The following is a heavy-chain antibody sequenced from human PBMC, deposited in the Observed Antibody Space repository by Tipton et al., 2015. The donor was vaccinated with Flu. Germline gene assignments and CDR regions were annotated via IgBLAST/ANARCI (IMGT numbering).Heavy chain of an antibody. J-gene: IGHJ4*02. V-gene: IGHV4-59*05. CDR1: GASISNYY. Sequence: TLSLTCSVSGASISNYYWSWIRQPPGKRLELIGSIYPSGTTYYNPSLKSRVTISVDTSKSQFSLMLRSVTAADTAVYYCARLSYYDVDLKNFYFDYWGQGALVTVSS. D-gene: IGHD3-10*02. CDR3: ARLSYYDVDLKNFYFDY. CDR2: IYPSGTT.